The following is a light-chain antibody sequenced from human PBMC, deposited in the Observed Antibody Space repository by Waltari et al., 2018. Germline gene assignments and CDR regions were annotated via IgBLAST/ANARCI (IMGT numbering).Light chain of an antibody. CDR2: VAS. V-gene: IGKV3-20*01. J-gene: IGKJ3*01. CDR3: QQYGDSPRFT. CDR1: QTVGSNL. Sequence: EIVLTQSPAILSLSAGERATLSCRASQTVGSNLLAWYQHKPGQAPRLLIYVASNSPTGIPDRFSGSGSGTDFTLTISRLEPEDFAVFYCQQYGDSPRFTFGPGTKLDI.